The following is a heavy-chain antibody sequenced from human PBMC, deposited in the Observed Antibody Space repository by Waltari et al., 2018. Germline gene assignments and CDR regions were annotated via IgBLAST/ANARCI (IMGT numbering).Heavy chain of an antibody. Sequence: QVQLVESGGGVVQPGRSLRLSCAASGFTFSSYGMHWVRQAPGTGLEWVAVISYDGSNKYYADSVKGRFTISRDNSKNTLYLQMNSLRAEDTAVYYCAKTYYDFWSGSDDAFDIWGQGTMVTVSS. CDR1: GFTFSSYG. CDR2: ISYDGSNK. V-gene: IGHV3-30*18. CDR3: AKTYYDFWSGSDDAFDI. J-gene: IGHJ3*02. D-gene: IGHD3-3*01.